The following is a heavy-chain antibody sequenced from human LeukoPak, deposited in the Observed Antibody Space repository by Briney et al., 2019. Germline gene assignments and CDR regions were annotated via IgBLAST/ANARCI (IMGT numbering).Heavy chain of an antibody. Sequence: ASVKVSCKASGYTFTGYYMHWVRQAPGQGLEWMGWINPDSGGTNYAQKFQGRVTMTRDTSISTAYMDLSRLRSDDTAVYYCARAGGWYDTYYYYYMDVWGKGTTVTISS. CDR2: INPDSGGT. J-gene: IGHJ6*03. V-gene: IGHV1-2*02. CDR1: GYTFTGYY. CDR3: ARAGGWYDTYYYYYMDV. D-gene: IGHD6-19*01.